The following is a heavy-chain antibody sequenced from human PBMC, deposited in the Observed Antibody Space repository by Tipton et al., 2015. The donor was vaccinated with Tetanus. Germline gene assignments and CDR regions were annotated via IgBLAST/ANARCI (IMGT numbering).Heavy chain of an antibody. D-gene: IGHD3-22*01. CDR1: GYTFTGYY. CDR3: ARDRGDYIYYGMDV. J-gene: IGHJ6*02. CDR2: IDPNSGDT. V-gene: IGHV1-2*02. Sequence: QLVQSGAELKKPGASVKVSCTASGYTFTGYYMYWVRQAPGQGLEWVGWIDPNSGDTIYAQNFQGRVTMTRDTSISIVYMELRRLRSDDTAVYYCARDRGDYIYYGMDVWGPGTTVTVSS.